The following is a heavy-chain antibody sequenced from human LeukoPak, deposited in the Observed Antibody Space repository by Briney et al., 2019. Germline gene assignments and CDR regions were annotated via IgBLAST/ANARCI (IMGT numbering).Heavy chain of an antibody. CDR3: ARAPHYDLWSGYYHFDY. V-gene: IGHV4-34*01. Sequence: SETLSLTCAVYGGSFSGYYWSWIRQPPGKGLEWIGEINHSGSTNYNPSLKSRVTISVDTSKNQFSLKLSSVTAADTAVYYCARAPHYDLWSGYYHFDYWGQGTLVTVSS. J-gene: IGHJ4*02. CDR2: INHSGST. CDR1: GGSFSGYY. D-gene: IGHD3-3*01.